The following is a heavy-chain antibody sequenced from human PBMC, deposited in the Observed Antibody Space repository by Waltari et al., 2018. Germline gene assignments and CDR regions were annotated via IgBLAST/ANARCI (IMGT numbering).Heavy chain of an antibody. CDR3: ARGKPNVLRFLEWLLSYYFDY. D-gene: IGHD3-3*01. J-gene: IGHJ4*02. CDR2: INHSGST. CDR1: GGSFSGYY. V-gene: IGHV4-34*01. Sequence: QVQLQQWGAGLLKPSETLSLTCAVYGGSFSGYYWSWIRQPPGKGLEWIGEINHSGSTNSNPSLKSRVTISVDTSKNQFSLKLSSVTAADTAVYYCARGKPNVLRFLEWLLSYYFDYWGQGTLVTVSS.